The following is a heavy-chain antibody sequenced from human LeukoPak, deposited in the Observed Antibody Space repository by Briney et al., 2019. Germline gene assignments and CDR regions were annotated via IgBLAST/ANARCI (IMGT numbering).Heavy chain of an antibody. J-gene: IGHJ3*02. CDR2: MNPNSGST. CDR1: GYIFTNYD. D-gene: IGHD6-19*01. CDR3: ARDRDSSGWNGAFDI. Sequence: ASVKVSCKASGYIFTNYDINWVRQATGQGLEWMGWMNPNSGSTGYAQKFQGRVTMTRNTSINTAYMELSSLRSEDTAVYYCARDRDSSGWNGAFDIWGQGTMVTVSS. V-gene: IGHV1-8*01.